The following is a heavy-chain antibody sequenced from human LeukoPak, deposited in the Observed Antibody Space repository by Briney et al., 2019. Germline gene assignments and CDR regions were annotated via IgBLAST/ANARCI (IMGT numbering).Heavy chain of an antibody. CDR3: ARVARWLQPESDFDY. CDR2: ISAYNGNT. V-gene: IGHV1-18*01. Sequence: GWISAYNGNTNYAQKLQGRVTMTTDTSTSTAYMELRSLRSDDTAVYYCARVARWLQPESDFDYWGQGTLVTVSS. D-gene: IGHD5-24*01. J-gene: IGHJ4*02.